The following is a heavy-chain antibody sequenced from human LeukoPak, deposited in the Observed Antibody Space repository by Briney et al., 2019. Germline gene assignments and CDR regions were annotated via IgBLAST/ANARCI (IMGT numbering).Heavy chain of an antibody. J-gene: IGHJ6*02. CDR3: ARDLGYCSGGSCLYYYYGMDV. Sequence: GGSLRLSCAASGFTFSSYGMRWVRQAPGEGLEWVAVIWYDGSNKYYADSVKGRFTISRDNSKNTLYLQMNSLRAEDTAVYYCARDLGYCSGGSCLYYYYGMDVWGQGTTVTVSS. D-gene: IGHD2-15*01. V-gene: IGHV3-33*01. CDR2: IWYDGSNK. CDR1: GFTFSSYG.